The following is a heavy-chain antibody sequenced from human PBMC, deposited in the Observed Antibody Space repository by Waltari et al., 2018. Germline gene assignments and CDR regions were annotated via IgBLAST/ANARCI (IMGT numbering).Heavy chain of an antibody. D-gene: IGHD1-26*01. V-gene: IGHV1-2*02. Sequence: QVQLVQSGAEVKKPGASVKVSCKASGYTFTGYYMHWVRQAPGQGLEWMGWINPTSGGTNYAQQFQGRVTMTRDTSISTAYMELSRLRSDDTAVYYCARIVGATSWFDPWGQGTLVTVSS. CDR1: GYTFTGYY. CDR3: ARIVGATSWFDP. CDR2: INPTSGGT. J-gene: IGHJ5*02.